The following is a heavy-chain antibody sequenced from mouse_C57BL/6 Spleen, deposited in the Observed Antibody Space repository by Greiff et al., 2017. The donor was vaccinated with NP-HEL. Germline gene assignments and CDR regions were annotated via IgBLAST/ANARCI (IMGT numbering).Heavy chain of an antibody. V-gene: IGHV1-53*01. CDR1: GYTFTSYW. D-gene: IGHD3-3*01. J-gene: IGHJ4*01. CDR3: EGGRGGGYYAMGY. CDR2: INPSNGGT. Sequence: VQLQQPGTELVKPGASVKLSCKASGYTFTSYWMHWVKQRPGQGLEWIGNINPSNGGTNYNEKFKSTATLTVDKSSSTAYIQLSSLTSEDSAVDEGEGGRGGGYYAMGYWGQGTSVTVSS.